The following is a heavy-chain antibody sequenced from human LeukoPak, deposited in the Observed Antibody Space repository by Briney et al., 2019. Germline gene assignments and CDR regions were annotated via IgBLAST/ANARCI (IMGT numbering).Heavy chain of an antibody. D-gene: IGHD1-26*01. Sequence: ASVKISCKASGYTFTSYYMHCLRQAPGQGLEWMGIINPSGGSTSYAQKFQGRVTMTRDTSTSTVYMELSSLRSEDTAVYYCAIAGTSDAFHIWGQGTMVTVSS. V-gene: IGHV1-46*01. CDR1: GYTFTSYY. CDR2: INPSGGST. J-gene: IGHJ3*02. CDR3: AIAGTSDAFHI.